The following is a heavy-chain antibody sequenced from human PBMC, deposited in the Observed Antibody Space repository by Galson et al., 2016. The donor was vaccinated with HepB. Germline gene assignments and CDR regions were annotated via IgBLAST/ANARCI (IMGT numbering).Heavy chain of an antibody. CDR3: ARAPDCGGSSCDIYYGMDV. D-gene: IGHD2-21*01. V-gene: IGHV3-74*01. Sequence: SLRLSCAASGFTFSRYWIHWVRQAPRKGLVWVSRINPARSWTTYADSVKGRFTISRDNAKNTLYLEMNSLGAEDTAVYYCARAPDCGGSSCDIYYGMDVWGQGTTVSVSS. CDR1: GFTFSRYW. CDR2: INPARSWT. J-gene: IGHJ6*02.